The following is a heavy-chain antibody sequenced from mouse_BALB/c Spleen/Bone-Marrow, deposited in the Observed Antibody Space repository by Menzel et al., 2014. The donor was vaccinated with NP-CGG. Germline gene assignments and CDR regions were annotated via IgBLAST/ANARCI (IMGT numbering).Heavy chain of an antibody. CDR3: ARDMGGILFDS. CDR1: GFTFTDYY. V-gene: IGHV7-3*02. J-gene: IGHJ2*01. D-gene: IGHD4-1*01. Sequence: EVQLVDSGGGLVQPGGSLRLSCAPSGFTFTDYYMNWVRQPPGKALEWLGFIRNKAYGYTTEYSASVKGRFTISRDNSQGILYLQMNSLRAEDSATYYCARDMGGILFDSWGQGTTLTVSS. CDR2: IRNKAYGYTT.